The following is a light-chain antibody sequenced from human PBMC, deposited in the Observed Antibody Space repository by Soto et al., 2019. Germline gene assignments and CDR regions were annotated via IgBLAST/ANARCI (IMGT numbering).Light chain of an antibody. CDR3: QSYDDSLSGSWV. Sequence: QSVLTQPPSVSGAPGQRVTIFCSGTSSNVGAASDVYWYQQLPGTAPRLLISVDNKRPSGVPDRFSASKSGTSASLAITGLRPEDEADYYCQSYDDSLSGSWVFGTGTQLTVL. J-gene: IGLJ1*01. V-gene: IGLV1-40*01. CDR1: SSNVGAASD. CDR2: VDN.